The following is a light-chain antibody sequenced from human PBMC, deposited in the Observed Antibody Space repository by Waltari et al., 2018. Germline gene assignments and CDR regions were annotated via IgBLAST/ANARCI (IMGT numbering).Light chain of an antibody. Sequence: DIVMTQSPDSLAVSLGERATINCKYSQSVLYSSNKKNYLAGYQQKPGQPPKRPIYWASTRESGVPDRFIGSGSGPDFTLTISSLQAEDVAFYYCQQYYSTPPWTFGQGTKVEIK. V-gene: IGKV4-1*01. CDR2: WAS. CDR3: QQYYSTPPWT. CDR1: QSVLYSSNKKNY. J-gene: IGKJ1*01.